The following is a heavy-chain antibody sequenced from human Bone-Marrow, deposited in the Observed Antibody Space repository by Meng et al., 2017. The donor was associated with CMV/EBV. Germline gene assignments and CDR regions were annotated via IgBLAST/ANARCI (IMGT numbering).Heavy chain of an antibody. J-gene: IGHJ6*02. V-gene: IGHV3-48*04. D-gene: IGHD2-2*02. CDR2: ISSSSSTI. CDR3: ARVGVPAAIGYYYGMDV. Sequence: GESLKISCAASGFTFSSYSMNWVRQAPGKGLEWVSYISSSSSTIYYADSVKGRFTISRDNAKNSLYLQMNSLRAEDTAVYYCARVGVPAAIGYYYGMDVWGQGTTVTVSS. CDR1: GFTFSSYS.